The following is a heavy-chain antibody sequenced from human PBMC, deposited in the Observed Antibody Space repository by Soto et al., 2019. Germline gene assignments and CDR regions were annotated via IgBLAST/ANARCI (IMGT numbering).Heavy chain of an antibody. CDR2: ISYDGSNK. V-gene: IGHV3-30*18. CDR3: AKLITVTTSRSIDY. Sequence: GGSLRLSCAASGFTFSSYGMHWVRQAPGKGLEWVAVISYDGSNKYYADSVKGRFTISRDNSKNTLYLQMNSLRAEDTAVYYCAKLITVTTSRSIDYWGQGTLVTVSS. CDR1: GFTFSSYG. J-gene: IGHJ4*02. D-gene: IGHD4-17*01.